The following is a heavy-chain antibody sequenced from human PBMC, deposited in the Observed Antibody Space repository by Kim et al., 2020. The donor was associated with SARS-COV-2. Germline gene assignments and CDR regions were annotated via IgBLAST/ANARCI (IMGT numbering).Heavy chain of an antibody. V-gene: IGHV1-18*01. J-gene: IGHJ6*02. CDR1: GYTFTSYG. CDR2: ISAYNGNT. Sequence: ASVKVSCKASGYTFTSYGISWVRQAPGQGLEWMGWISAYNGNTNYAQKLQGRVTMITDTSTSIAYMELRSLRSDDTAVYYCARMVGYCSGGSCDSGWYYYYGMDVWGQGTTVTVSS. D-gene: IGHD2-15*01. CDR3: ARMVGYCSGGSCDSGWYYYYGMDV.